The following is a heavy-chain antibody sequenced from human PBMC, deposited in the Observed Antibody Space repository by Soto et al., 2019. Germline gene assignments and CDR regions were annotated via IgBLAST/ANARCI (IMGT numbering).Heavy chain of an antibody. CDR2: INTDGGST. CDR3: ARSPYSGWSDY. J-gene: IGHJ4*02. Sequence: EVQLVESGGGLVQPGGSLRLSCAASGFTFSSNWMHWVRQVPGKGLVWVSRINTDGGSTSYADSVKGRFTISRDNAKNTLYLQMNSLRVEDTAIYHCARSPYSGWSDYWGQGTLVTVSS. V-gene: IGHV3-74*01. CDR1: GFTFSSNW. D-gene: IGHD6-19*01.